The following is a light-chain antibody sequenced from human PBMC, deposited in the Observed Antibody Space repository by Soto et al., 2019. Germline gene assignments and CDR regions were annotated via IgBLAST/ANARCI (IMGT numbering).Light chain of an antibody. CDR2: DAS. CDR1: QSVSSY. Sequence: EIVLTQSPATLSLSPGERATLSCRASQSVSSYLAWYQQKPGQAPRLLIYDASNRATGIPARFSGSGSGTDVTHTSSSRVAEGFAVYYCQRRSNWPRTFGQGTKVEIK. CDR3: QRRSNWPRT. J-gene: IGKJ1*01. V-gene: IGKV3-11*01.